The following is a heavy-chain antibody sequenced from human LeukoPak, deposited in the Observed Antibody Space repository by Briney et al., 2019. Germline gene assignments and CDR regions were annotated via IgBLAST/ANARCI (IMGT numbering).Heavy chain of an antibody. Sequence: PGGSLRLSFAASGFTVSSNYMSWVRQAPGKGLEWVSVIYSGGSTYYADSVKGRFTISRDNSKNTLYLQMNSLRAEDTAVYYCARDDGYNIGYFDYWGQGTLVTVSS. J-gene: IGHJ4*02. CDR1: GFTVSSNY. CDR2: IYSGGST. V-gene: IGHV3-66*02. D-gene: IGHD5-24*01. CDR3: ARDDGYNIGYFDY.